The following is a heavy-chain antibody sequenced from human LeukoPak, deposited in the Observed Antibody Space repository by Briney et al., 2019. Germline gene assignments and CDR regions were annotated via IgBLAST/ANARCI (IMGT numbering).Heavy chain of an antibody. Sequence: GASVKVSCKASGGTFSSYGISWVRQAPGQGREWMGWISAYNGNTNYAQKLQGRVTMTTDTSTSTAYMELRSLRSDDTAVYYCARDPLSRYYYDSSGPDYWGQGTLVTVSS. V-gene: IGHV1-18*01. CDR3: ARDPLSRYYYDSSGPDY. CDR1: GGTFSSYG. J-gene: IGHJ4*02. CDR2: ISAYNGNT. D-gene: IGHD3-22*01.